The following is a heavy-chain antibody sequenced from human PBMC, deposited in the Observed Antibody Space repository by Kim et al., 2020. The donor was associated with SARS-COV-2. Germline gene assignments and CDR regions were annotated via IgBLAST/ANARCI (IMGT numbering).Heavy chain of an antibody. D-gene: IGHD6-19*01. V-gene: IGHV3-30*04. CDR3: ARELLTVADYYYYGMDV. CDR2: ISYDGSNK. J-gene: IGHJ6*02. Sequence: GGSLRLSCAASGFTFSSYAMHWVRQAPGKGLEWVAVISYDGSNKYYADSVKGRFTISRDNSKNTLYLQMNSLRAEDTAVYYCARELLTVADYYYYGMDVWGQGTTVTVSS. CDR1: GFTFSSYA.